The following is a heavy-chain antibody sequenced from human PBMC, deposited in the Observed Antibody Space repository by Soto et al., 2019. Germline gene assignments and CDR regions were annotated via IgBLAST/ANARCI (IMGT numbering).Heavy chain of an antibody. CDR3: TTDLSYCGGDCYSWDAFDI. Sequence: GGSLRLSCAASGFTFSNAWMSWVRQAPGKGLEWVGRIKSKTDGGTTDYVAPVKGRFTISRDDSKNTLYLQMNSLKTEDTAVYYCTTDLSYCGGDCYSWDAFDIWGQGTMVTVSS. J-gene: IGHJ3*02. CDR1: GFTFSNAW. V-gene: IGHV3-15*01. D-gene: IGHD2-21*02. CDR2: IKSKTDGGTT.